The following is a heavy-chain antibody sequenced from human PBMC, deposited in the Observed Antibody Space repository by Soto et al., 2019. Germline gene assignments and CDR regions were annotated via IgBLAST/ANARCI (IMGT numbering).Heavy chain of an antibody. J-gene: IGHJ5*02. Sequence: PGGSLRLSCAASGFTVSSNYMSWVRQAPGKGLEWVSVIYAGGNIHYADSVEGRFTISRDNSNNMLYLQMNSLRAEDTAVYYCARDYYGSGRPNWFAPWGQGTLVTVSS. CDR3: ARDYYGSGRPNWFAP. CDR1: GFTVSSNY. D-gene: IGHD3-10*01. CDR2: IYAGGNI. V-gene: IGHV3-66*01.